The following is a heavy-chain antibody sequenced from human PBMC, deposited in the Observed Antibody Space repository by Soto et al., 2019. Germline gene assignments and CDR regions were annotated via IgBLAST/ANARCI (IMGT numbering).Heavy chain of an antibody. D-gene: IGHD3-22*01. V-gene: IGHV3-30*02. J-gene: IGHJ6*02. CDR2: IWYDGSNK. CDR1: GFTFSSYG. Sequence: PGGSLRLSCAASGFTFSSYGMHWVRQAPGKGLEWVAVIWYDGSNKHYADSVKGRFTISRDNSKNTLYLQMNSLRAEDTAVYYCAKGSPYYYDSSGYYSSAGYGMDVWGQGTTVTVSS. CDR3: AKGSPYYYDSSGYYSSAGYGMDV.